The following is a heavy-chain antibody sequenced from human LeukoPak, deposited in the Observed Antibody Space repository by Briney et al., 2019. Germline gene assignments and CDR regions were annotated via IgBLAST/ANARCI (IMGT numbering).Heavy chain of an antibody. Sequence: RTGGSLRLSCAASGFTFSSYSMNWVRQAPGKGLEWVSGINWNGGSTGYADSVKGRFTISRDNAKNSLYLQMNSLRAEDTALYYCARGGITIFGVVIYMDVWGKGTTVTVSS. D-gene: IGHD3-3*01. CDR3: ARGGITIFGVVIYMDV. CDR2: INWNGGST. J-gene: IGHJ6*03. CDR1: GFTFSSYS. V-gene: IGHV3-20*04.